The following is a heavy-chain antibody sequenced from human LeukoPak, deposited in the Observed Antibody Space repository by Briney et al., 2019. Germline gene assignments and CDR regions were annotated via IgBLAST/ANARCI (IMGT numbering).Heavy chain of an antibody. CDR2: INHSGST. V-gene: IGHV4-34*01. CDR1: GGSFSGYF. D-gene: IGHD3-3*01. J-gene: IGHJ4*02. CDR3: ARGPKGFLEWFDY. Sequence: SETLSLTCAVYGGSFSGYFWSWIRQPPGKGLEWIGEINHSGSTNYNPSLKSRVTISVDTSKNQFSLKLSSVTAADTAVYYCARGPKGFLEWFDYWGQGTLVTVSS.